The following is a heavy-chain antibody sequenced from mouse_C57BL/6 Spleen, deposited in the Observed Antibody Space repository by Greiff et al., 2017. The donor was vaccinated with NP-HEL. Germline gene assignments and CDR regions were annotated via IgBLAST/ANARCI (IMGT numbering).Heavy chain of an antibody. CDR3: ARREAMVTPYAMDY. J-gene: IGHJ4*01. Sequence: EVKLMESGGGLVKPGGSLKLSCAASGFTFSDYGMHWVRQAPEKGLEWVAYISSGSSTIYYADTVKGRFTISRDNAKNTLFLQMTSLRSEDTAMYYCARREAMVTPYAMDYWGQGTSVTVSS. D-gene: IGHD2-2*01. CDR2: ISSGSSTI. V-gene: IGHV5-17*01. CDR1: GFTFSDYG.